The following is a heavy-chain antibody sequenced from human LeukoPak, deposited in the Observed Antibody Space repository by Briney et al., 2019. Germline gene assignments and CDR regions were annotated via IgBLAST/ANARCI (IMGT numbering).Heavy chain of an antibody. Sequence: GESLKISCKGSGFSFTTYWIAWVRQMPGKGLEWMGIIYSGDSDTRYSPSFRGQVTISADKSISTAYLQWSSLKASDTAMYYCARGGCSGGSCYPYANWFDPWGQGTLVTVSS. CDR1: GFSFTTYW. D-gene: IGHD2-15*01. CDR3: ARGGCSGGSCYPYANWFDP. V-gene: IGHV5-51*01. J-gene: IGHJ5*02. CDR2: IYSGDSDT.